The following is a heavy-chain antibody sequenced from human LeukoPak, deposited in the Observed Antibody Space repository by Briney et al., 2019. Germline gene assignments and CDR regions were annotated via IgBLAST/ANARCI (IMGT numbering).Heavy chain of an antibody. V-gene: IGHV4-39*07. CDR2: IYHSGST. Sequence: SETLSLTCTVSGGSISSSSYYWGWIRQPPGKGLEWIGEIYHSGSTNYNPSLKSRVTISVDKSKNQFSLKLSSVTAADTAVYYCARSQYYDSSGNYDGNAFDIWGQGTMVSVSS. J-gene: IGHJ3*02. CDR1: GGSISSSSYY. CDR3: ARSQYYDSSGNYDGNAFDI. D-gene: IGHD3-22*01.